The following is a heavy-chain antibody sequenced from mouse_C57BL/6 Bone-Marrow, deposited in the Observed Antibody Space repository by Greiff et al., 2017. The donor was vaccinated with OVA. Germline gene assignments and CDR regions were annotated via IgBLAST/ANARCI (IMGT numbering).Heavy chain of an antibody. CDR2: ISYDGSN. D-gene: IGHD2-5*01. V-gene: IGHV3-6*01. CDR1: GYSITSGYY. Sequence: ESGPGLVKPSQSLSLTCSVTGYSITSGYYWNWIRQFPGNKLAWMGYISYDGSNNYNPSLKNRISITRDTSKNQFFLKLNSVTTEDTATYYCARNAYYSNYDYYAMDYWGQGTSVTVSS. CDR3: ARNAYYSNYDYYAMDY. J-gene: IGHJ4*01.